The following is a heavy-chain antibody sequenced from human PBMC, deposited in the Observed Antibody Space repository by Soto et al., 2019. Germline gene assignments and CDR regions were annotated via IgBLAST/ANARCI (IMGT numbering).Heavy chain of an antibody. CDR1: GYTFTSFG. CDR3: ATGAAGVAPHVI. D-gene: IGHD6-13*01. CDR2: INAYNGNT. J-gene: IGHJ4*02. V-gene: IGHV1-18*01. Sequence: ASVKVSCKASGYTFTSFGVNWVRQAPGQGLEWMGWINAYNGNTNYAQKFQGRVTMTADTATSTAYMEVRSLRSDDTAVYYCATGAAGVAPHVIWGQGTLVTVFS.